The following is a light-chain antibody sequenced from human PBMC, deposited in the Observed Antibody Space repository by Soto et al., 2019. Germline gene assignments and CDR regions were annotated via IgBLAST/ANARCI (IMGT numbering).Light chain of an antibody. CDR1: QSVTTT. Sequence: EIVLTQSPGTLSLSPGERVTLSCRASQSVTTTLAWYQHKPGQAPRLLMYGASNRATGIPDRFSGSGSETDFTLTISRLEPEDFAVYYCQQYGTTRITFGQGTRLEIK. CDR2: GAS. J-gene: IGKJ5*01. CDR3: QQYGTTRIT. V-gene: IGKV3-20*01.